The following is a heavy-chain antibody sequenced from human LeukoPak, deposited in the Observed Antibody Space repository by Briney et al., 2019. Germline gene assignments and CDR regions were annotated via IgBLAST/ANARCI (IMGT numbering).Heavy chain of an antibody. D-gene: IGHD5-24*01. CDR2: INPNSSRT. Sequence: SVPVSCKASRYTYTGYYMHWLRQAPAKGRDGMGCINPNSSRTNYAQKFPGRITMTRDTSNSAAYRELSRLRSDDTAVYYCARAFVEMAPGDYYGMDVWGQGTTVTVSS. CDR1: RYTYTGYY. J-gene: IGHJ6*02. CDR3: ARAFVEMAPGDYYGMDV. V-gene: IGHV1-2*02.